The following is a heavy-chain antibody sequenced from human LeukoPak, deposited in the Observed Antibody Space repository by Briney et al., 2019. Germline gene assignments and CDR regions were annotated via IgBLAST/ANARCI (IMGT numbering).Heavy chain of an antibody. Sequence: SVKVSCKASGGTFSSYAISWVRQAPGQGLEWMGGIIPIFGTANHAQKFQVRVTITTAESTSTAYMELSSLRSEDTAVYYCASEIDYGDYGGFDYWGQGTLVTVSS. CDR2: IIPIFGTA. CDR3: ASEIDYGDYGGFDY. V-gene: IGHV1-69*05. CDR1: GGTFSSYA. D-gene: IGHD4-17*01. J-gene: IGHJ4*02.